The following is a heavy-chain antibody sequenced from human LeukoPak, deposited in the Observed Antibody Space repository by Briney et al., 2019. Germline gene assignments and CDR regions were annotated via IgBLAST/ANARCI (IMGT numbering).Heavy chain of an antibody. CDR2: IPTSGNGI. CDR1: GFTFSDYE. Sequence: PGGSLRLSCAASGFTFSDYEMNWVRQAPGKGLEWVSYIPTSGNGIYYADSVKGRFTVSRDNAKNALYLQMTSLRAEDTGVYYCARAEHRCGGDCLQHWGQGTLVTVSS. V-gene: IGHV3-48*03. CDR3: ARAEHRCGGDCLQH. D-gene: IGHD2-21*02. J-gene: IGHJ4*02.